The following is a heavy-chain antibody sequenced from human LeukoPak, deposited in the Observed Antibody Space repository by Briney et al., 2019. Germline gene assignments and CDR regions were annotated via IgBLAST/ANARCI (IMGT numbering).Heavy chain of an antibody. CDR2: IKNKADGGTT. V-gene: IGHV3-15*01. CDR3: TDPPTSL. Sequence: GGSLRLSCAASGFNFTNAWVSWVRRAPGKGLEWLGRIKNKADGGTTLHATSVEDRFAISRDDSINTLYLQMNSLKIEDTAVYYCTDPPTSLWGQGILVTVSS. D-gene: IGHD1-1*01. CDR1: GFNFTNAW. J-gene: IGHJ4*02.